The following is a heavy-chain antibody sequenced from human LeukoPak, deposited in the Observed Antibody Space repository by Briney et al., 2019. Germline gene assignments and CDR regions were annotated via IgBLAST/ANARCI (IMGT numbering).Heavy chain of an antibody. CDR2: ISSSGDTI. J-gene: IGHJ4*02. V-gene: IGHV3-48*03. CDR1: GFTFSSYE. D-gene: IGHD6-13*01. Sequence: GGSLRLSCAASGFTFSSYEMNWVRQAPGKGLEWVSYISSSGDTIYYADSVRGRFTISRDNSKNTLYLQMNSLRAEDTAVYYCARDPIAAVRFDYWGQGTLVTVSS. CDR3: ARDPIAAVRFDY.